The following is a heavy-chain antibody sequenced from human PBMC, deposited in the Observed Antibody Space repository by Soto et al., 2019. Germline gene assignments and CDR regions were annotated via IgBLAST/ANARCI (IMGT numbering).Heavy chain of an antibody. D-gene: IGHD3-9*01. CDR1: GFTFSSYA. V-gene: IGHV3-23*01. CDR3: ARVVRYFDTPYGMDV. Sequence: EVRLLESGEGLVQPGGSLKLSCAASGFTFSSYAMSWVRRAPGKGLEWVSSIGGSGGNTYYADSVKGRFTISRDNSKNTLFLQMNRLRAEDTAEYYCARVVRYFDTPYGMDVWGHGTTVTVSS. CDR2: IGGSGGNT. J-gene: IGHJ6*02.